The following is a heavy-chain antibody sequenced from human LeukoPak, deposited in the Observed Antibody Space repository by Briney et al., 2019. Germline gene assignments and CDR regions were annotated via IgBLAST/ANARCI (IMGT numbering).Heavy chain of an antibody. V-gene: IGHV3-49*04. Sequence: GGSLRLSCAASGFTFSSYGMSWVRQAPGKGLEWVGFIRRKPSGGTTDYAASVKGRFTISRDDSKSIAYLQMNSLKTEDTAVYYCTRGWNDVDWFDPWGQGTLVTVSS. D-gene: IGHD1-1*01. CDR1: GFTFSSYG. CDR3: TRGWNDVDWFDP. J-gene: IGHJ5*02. CDR2: IRRKPSGGTT.